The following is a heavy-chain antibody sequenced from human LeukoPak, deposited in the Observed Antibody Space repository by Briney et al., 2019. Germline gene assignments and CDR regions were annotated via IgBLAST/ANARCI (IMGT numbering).Heavy chain of an antibody. D-gene: IGHD3-3*01. CDR2: ISRSSSTK. V-gene: IGHV3-48*01. CDR3: ARASHYDPPNGIYDY. CDR1: GFTFISYS. Sequence: PGGSLRLSCVASGFTFISYSMNWVRQAPGRGVEWVSYISRSSSTKYYADSVKGRFTLSRDNAKNSLYLQMNSLRAEDTAVYYCARASHYDPPNGIYDYWGQGTLVTVSP. J-gene: IGHJ4*02.